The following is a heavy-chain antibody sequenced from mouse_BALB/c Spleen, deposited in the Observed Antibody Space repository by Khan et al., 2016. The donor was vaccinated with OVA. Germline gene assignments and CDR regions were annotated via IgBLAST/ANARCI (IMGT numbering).Heavy chain of an antibody. CDR3: ARAYGTSLGYYAMDY. Sequence: QVQLKESGPGLGAPSQSLSITCTVSGFSLSRYNIHWIRQSPGKGLEWLGMIWSGGSTDYNSALKSRLSISKDNSKSQVFLKMNSLQTDDTAMYYCARAYGTSLGYYAMDYWGQGTSVTVSS. CDR2: IWSGGST. J-gene: IGHJ4*01. V-gene: IGHV2-6-4*01. CDR1: GFSLSRYN. D-gene: IGHD1-1*01.